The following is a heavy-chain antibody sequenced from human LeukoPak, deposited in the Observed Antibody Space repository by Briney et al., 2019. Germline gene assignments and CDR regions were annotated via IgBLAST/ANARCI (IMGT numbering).Heavy chain of an antibody. D-gene: IGHD4-23*01. V-gene: IGHV3-53*01. Sequence: GGSLRLSCAASGFTVGSSYMNWVRQAPGKGLEWVSLIYGGGNTYYADSVKGRFTISRDNSKNTLYLQMNSLRAEDTAVHYCARRGDGGRSFDYWGQGTLVTVSS. CDR3: ARRGDGGRSFDY. CDR1: GFTVGSSY. J-gene: IGHJ4*02. CDR2: IYGGGNT.